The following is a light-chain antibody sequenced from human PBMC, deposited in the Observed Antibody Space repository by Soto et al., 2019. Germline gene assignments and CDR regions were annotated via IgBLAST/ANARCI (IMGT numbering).Light chain of an antibody. J-gene: IGLJ1*01. Sequence: QSVPTQPPSVSGAPGQRVTISCTGSSSNIGAGYDVHWYQQLPGTAPKLLIYGNSNRPSGVPDRFSGSKSGTSASLAITGLQAEDEADYYCQSYDSSLSGLVFGTGTKLTVL. CDR1: SSNIGAGYD. CDR3: QSYDSSLSGLV. CDR2: GNS. V-gene: IGLV1-40*01.